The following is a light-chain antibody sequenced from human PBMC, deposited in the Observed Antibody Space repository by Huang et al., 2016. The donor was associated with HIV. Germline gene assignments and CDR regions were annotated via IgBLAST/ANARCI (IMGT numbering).Light chain of an antibody. CDR3: QHFTGSLMWT. CDR1: QFVISNE. V-gene: IGKV3-20*01. J-gene: IGKJ1*01. Sequence: EIVLTQSPAILSLSPGERATLSCRASQFVISNELAWYQQAPGQAPRLLVYGASTRAAGSPDRFSGSGSGTDFTLTISRLEPEDFAVYYCQHFTGSLMWTFGQGTKVEVK. CDR2: GAS.